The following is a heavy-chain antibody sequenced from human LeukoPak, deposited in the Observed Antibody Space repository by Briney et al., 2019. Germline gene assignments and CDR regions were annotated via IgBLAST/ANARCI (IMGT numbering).Heavy chain of an antibody. D-gene: IGHD5-18*01. CDR3: ARESGHTYDYCDY. Sequence: GGSLRVSCAASGFTFSNYAMIWVRQAPGKGLEWVSAISGSAGTTYYADSVKGRFTISRVNSKNTLYLQMNSLRAEDTAVYYCARESGHTYDYCDYWGHGTLVTVSS. CDR1: GFTFSNYA. J-gene: IGHJ4*01. CDR2: ISGSAGTT. V-gene: IGHV3-23*01.